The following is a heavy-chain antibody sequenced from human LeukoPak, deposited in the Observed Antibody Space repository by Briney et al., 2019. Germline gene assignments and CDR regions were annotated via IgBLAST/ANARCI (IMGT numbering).Heavy chain of an antibody. Sequence: ASVKVSCKASGYTFTSYDINWVRQATGQGLEWMGWMNPSSGNTGYAQKFQGRVTMTRNTSISTAYMELSSLRSEDTAVYYCARGDPTAGIIQFDLWGQGTLVTVSS. CDR2: MNPSSGNT. CDR1: GYTFTSYD. D-gene: IGHD6-13*01. V-gene: IGHV1-8*01. J-gene: IGHJ5*02. CDR3: ARGDPTAGIIQFDL.